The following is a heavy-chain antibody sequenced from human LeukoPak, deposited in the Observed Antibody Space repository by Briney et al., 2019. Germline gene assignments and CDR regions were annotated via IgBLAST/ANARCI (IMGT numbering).Heavy chain of an antibody. D-gene: IGHD3-10*02. CDR2: ISSSGSTI. V-gene: IGHV3-48*03. CDR3: AELGITMIGGV. J-gene: IGHJ6*04. Sequence: GESLKISCKISGYKLTNNWIGWVRQAPGKGLEWVSYISSSGSTIYYADSVKGRFTISRDNAKNSLYLQMNSLRAEDTAVYYCAELGITMIGGVWGKGTTVTISS. CDR1: GYKLTNNW.